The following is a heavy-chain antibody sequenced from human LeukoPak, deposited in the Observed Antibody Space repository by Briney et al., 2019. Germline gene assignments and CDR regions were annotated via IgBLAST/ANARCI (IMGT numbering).Heavy chain of an antibody. CDR2: ISGSGGST. V-gene: IGHV3-23*01. Sequence: GGSLRLSCAASGFTFSSYAMSWVRQAPGKGLEWVSAISGSGGSTYSADSVKGRCTISRDNSKNPLYLQMNSLRAEDTAVYYCAKNEVAGTVWGQGTLVTVSS. CDR1: GFTFSSYA. J-gene: IGHJ4*02. CDR3: AKNEVAGTV. D-gene: IGHD6-19*01.